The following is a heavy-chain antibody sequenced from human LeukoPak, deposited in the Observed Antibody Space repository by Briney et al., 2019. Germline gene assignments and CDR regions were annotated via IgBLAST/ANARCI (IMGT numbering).Heavy chain of an antibody. CDR3: ARQVGYSYGANLVDF. CDR1: GGSITITNYY. D-gene: IGHD5-18*01. V-gene: IGHV4-39*07. J-gene: IGHJ4*02. CDR2: IYYDGST. Sequence: SETLSLTCTVSGGSITITNYYWGWIRQPPGKGLEWIGNIYYDGSTYYNPSLKSRVTISVDTSKNQFSLKLSSVTAADTAMYYCARQVGYSYGANLVDFWGQGTLVTVSS.